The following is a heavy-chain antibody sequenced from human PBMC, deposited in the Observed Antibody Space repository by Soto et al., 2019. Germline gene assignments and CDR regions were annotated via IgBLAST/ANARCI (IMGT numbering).Heavy chain of an antibody. CDR3: AKLGVIVIHGGAFDI. V-gene: IGHV3-30*18. CDR2: ISYDGSNK. CDR1: GFTFSSYG. D-gene: IGHD3-16*02. Sequence: QVQLVESGGGVVQPGRSLRLSCAASGFTFSSYGMHWVRQAPGKGLEWVAVISYDGSNKYYADSVKGRFTISRDNSKNTLYLQMNSLRAEDTAVYYCAKLGVIVIHGGAFDIWGQGTMVTVSS. J-gene: IGHJ3*02.